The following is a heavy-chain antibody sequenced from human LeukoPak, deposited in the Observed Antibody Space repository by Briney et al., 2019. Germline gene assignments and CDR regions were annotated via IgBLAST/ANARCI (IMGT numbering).Heavy chain of an antibody. CDR3: ATERVYGVSSPAFDN. D-gene: IGHD4-17*01. CDR1: GGSINTGSFY. CDR2: SYTGGSG. V-gene: IGHV4-61*02. J-gene: IGHJ4*02. Sequence: SDTLSLTCTVSGGSINTGSFYWSWVRQPAGKGLEWIGRSYTGGSGMYNPSLKSRVSISLDTSKNQFSLKLSSVTAADTGIYYCATERVYGVSSPAFDNWGQGTLVTASS.